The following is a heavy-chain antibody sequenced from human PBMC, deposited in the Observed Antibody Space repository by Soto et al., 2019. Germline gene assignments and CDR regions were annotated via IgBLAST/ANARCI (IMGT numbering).Heavy chain of an antibody. CDR2: ISAYNGNT. CDR1: GYTFTSYG. CDR3: ASFSIAAADPYGMDV. J-gene: IGHJ6*02. D-gene: IGHD6-13*01. Sequence: QVQLVQSGAEVKKPGASVKVSCKASGYTFTSYGISWVRQAPGQGLEWMGWISAYNGNTNYAQKLQGRVTMTTDTPTSKAYMELRSLRSDDTAVYYCASFSIAAADPYGMDVWGQGTTVTVSS. V-gene: IGHV1-18*01.